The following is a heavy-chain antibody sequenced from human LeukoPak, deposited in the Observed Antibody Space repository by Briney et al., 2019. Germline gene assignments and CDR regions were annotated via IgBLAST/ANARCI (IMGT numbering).Heavy chain of an antibody. CDR2: ISDSGDYT. D-gene: IGHD2-8*01. CDR3: AKDTSIGKYCTNGVCSPFDY. Sequence: PGGSLTLSCAGSGFTFSSYAMSWVRQAPGQGLEWVSVISDSGDYTSYADSVRGRFTISRDNSRNTPYLQMISLRPEDTAVYYCAKDTSIGKYCTNGVCSPFDYWGQGTLVTVSS. V-gene: IGHV3-23*01. CDR1: GFTFSSYA. J-gene: IGHJ4*02.